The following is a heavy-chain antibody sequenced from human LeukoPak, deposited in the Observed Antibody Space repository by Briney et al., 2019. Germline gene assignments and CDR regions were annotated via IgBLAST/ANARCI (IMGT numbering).Heavy chain of an antibody. CDR3: AKDSPESAAGIIQH. Sequence: ASVKVSCKASGYTFTNYYIHWVRQAPGQGHEWVGWIGPNTGGTNYARKFQGRVTMTRDMSISTAYMELSSLRSDDTAIYYCAKDSPESAAGIIQHWGQGTLVTVSS. J-gene: IGHJ1*01. CDR2: IGPNTGGT. D-gene: IGHD6-13*01. V-gene: IGHV1-2*02. CDR1: GYTFTNYY.